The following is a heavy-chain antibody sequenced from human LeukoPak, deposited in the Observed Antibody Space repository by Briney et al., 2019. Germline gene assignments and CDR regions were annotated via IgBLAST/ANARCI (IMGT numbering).Heavy chain of an antibody. J-gene: IGHJ6*03. V-gene: IGHV3-21*04. CDR1: GFTFSSYS. CDR3: ARDPGRYYYYMDV. Sequence: GGSLRLSCAASGFTFSSYSMNWVRQAPGKGLEWVSSISTSSSYIYYADSVKGRFTISRDNAKNSLYLQMNSLRAEDTALYYCARDPGRYYYYMDVWGKGTTVTVSS. CDR2: ISTSSSYI.